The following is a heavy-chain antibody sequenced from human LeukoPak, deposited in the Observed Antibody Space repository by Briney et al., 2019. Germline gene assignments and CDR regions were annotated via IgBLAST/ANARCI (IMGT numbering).Heavy chain of an antibody. D-gene: IGHD2-15*01. CDR3: ARDLVVAAPYSGYYGMDV. CDR2: ISYDGSNK. Sequence: GGSLRLSCAASGFTFSSYAMHWVRQAPGKGLEWVAVISYDGSNKYYADSVKGQFTISRDNSKNTLYLQMNSLRAEDTAVYYCARDLVVAAPYSGYYGMDVWGQGTTVTVSS. V-gene: IGHV3-30*04. J-gene: IGHJ6*02. CDR1: GFTFSSYA.